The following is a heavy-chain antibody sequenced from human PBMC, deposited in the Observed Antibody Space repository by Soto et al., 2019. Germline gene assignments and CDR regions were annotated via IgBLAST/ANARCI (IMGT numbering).Heavy chain of an antibody. J-gene: IGHJ6*03. D-gene: IGHD2-15*01. Sequence: PSETLSLTCTVSGGSISSYYWSWIRQPPGKGLEWIGYIYYSGSTNYNPSLKGRVTISVDTSKNQFSLKLSSVTAADTAVYYCARRRRGYCSGGSCYSPDYYMDVWGKGTTVTVSS. V-gene: IGHV4-59*08. CDR1: GGSISSYY. CDR3: ARRRRGYCSGGSCYSPDYYMDV. CDR2: IYYSGST.